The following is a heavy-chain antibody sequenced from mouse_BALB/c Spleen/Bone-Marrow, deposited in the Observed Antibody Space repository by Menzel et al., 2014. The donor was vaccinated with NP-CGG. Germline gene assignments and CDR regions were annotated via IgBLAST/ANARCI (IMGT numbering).Heavy chain of an antibody. J-gene: IGHJ1*01. D-gene: IGHD4-1*01. V-gene: IGHV5-17*02. CDR2: ISSGSSTI. CDR3: ARSWEYFDV. CDR1: GFTFSSFG. Sequence: QLKESGGGLVQPGGSRKLSCAASGFTFSSFGMHWVRQAPEKGLEWVAYISSGSSTIYYADTVKGRFTISRDNPKNTLFLQMTSLRSGDTAMYYCARSWEYFDVWGAGTTVTVSS.